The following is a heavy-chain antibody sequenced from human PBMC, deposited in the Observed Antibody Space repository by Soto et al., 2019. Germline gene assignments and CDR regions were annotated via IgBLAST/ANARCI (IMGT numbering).Heavy chain of an antibody. V-gene: IGHV4-34*01. J-gene: IGHJ4*02. CDR2: INHSGST. D-gene: IGHD6-19*01. Sequence: QVQLQQWGAGLLKPSETLSLTCAVYGGSFSGYYWSWIRQPPGKGLEWIGEINHSGSTNYNPSLKSRVTISVDTSKNQFSLKLSSVTAADTAVYYCARAQGYSSKGVDYWGQGTLVTVSS. CDR1: GGSFSGYY. CDR3: ARAQGYSSKGVDY.